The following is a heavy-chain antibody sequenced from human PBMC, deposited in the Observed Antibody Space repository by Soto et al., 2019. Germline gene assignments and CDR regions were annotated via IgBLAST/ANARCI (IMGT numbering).Heavy chain of an antibody. CDR2: ISSDGGNR. J-gene: IGHJ4*02. Sequence: GGSLRLSCAASGFTFSDYALHWVRQAPGKGLECVTVISSDGGNRYYADSVKGRFTISRDNSKNTLYLQMNSRRVEDTAIYICAHLAGLSHTDDFWGQGTPVTVSS. CDR3: AHLAGLSHTDDF. D-gene: IGHD5-18*01. CDR1: GFTFSDYA. V-gene: IGHV3-30-3*01.